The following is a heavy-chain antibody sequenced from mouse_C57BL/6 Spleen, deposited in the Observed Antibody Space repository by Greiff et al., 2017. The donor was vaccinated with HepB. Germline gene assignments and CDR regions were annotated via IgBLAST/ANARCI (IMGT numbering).Heavy chain of an antibody. V-gene: IGHV5-6*01. D-gene: IGHD3-2*02. CDR1: GFTFSSYV. CDR2: ISSGGSYT. Sequence: EVMLVESGGDLVKPGGSLKLSCAASGFTFSSYVMSWVRQTPDKRLEWVATISSGGSYTYYPDSVKGRFTISRDNAKNTLYLQMSSLKSEDTAMYYCARQLRGDYYAMDYWGQGTSVTVSS. J-gene: IGHJ4*01. CDR3: ARQLRGDYYAMDY.